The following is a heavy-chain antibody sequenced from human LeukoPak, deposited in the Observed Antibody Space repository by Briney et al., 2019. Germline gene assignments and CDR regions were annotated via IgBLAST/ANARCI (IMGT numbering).Heavy chain of an antibody. V-gene: IGHV4-59*01. CDR2: IYYSGST. D-gene: IGHD3-16*01. Sequence: TSETLSLTCAVYGGSFSGYYWSWIRQPPGKGLEWIGYIYYSGSTNYNPSLKSRVTISVDTSKNQFSLKLSSVTAADTAVYYCAGGGGGGGFLGDFDIWGQGTMVTVSS. J-gene: IGHJ3*02. CDR3: AGGGGGGGFLGDFDI. CDR1: GGSFSGYY.